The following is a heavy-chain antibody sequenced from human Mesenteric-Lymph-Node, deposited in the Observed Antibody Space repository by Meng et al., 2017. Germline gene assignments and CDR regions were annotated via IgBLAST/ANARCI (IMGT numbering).Heavy chain of an antibody. Sequence: GESLKISCAASGFTFSSYSMNWVRQATGQGLEWLGWMNPNSGTTGYSQKFRGRVTITRNTSTGTAYMELSSLTSEDTAVYYCARDYGGNSGWFDPWGQGTLVTVSS. CDR3: ARDYGGNSGWFDP. CDR1: GFTFSSYS. J-gene: IGHJ5*02. CDR2: MNPNSGTT. V-gene: IGHV1-8*03. D-gene: IGHD4-23*01.